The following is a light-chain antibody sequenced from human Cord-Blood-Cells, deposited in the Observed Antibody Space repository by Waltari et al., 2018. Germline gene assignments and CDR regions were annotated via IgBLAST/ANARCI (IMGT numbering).Light chain of an antibody. CDR2: DVS. CDR3: SSYTSSSTV. V-gene: IGLV2-14*01. CDR1: SSDVGGYNY. Sequence: QSALTQPASVSGSPGQSITISSTGPSSDVGGYNYVSWYQQHPGKAPKLMLYDVSNRPSGVSNRFSGSKSGNTASLTISGLQAEDEADYYCSSYTSSSTVFGGGTKLTVL. J-gene: IGLJ2*01.